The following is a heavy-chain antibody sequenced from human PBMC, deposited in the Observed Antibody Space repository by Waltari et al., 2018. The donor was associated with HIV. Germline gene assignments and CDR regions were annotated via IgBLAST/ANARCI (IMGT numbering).Heavy chain of an antibody. CDR2: VDTAGDT. CDR1: GFTFSSYD. D-gene: IGHD4-17*01. CDR3: ARDRHYGEYDY. J-gene: IGHJ4*02. V-gene: IGHV3-13*01. Sequence: EVQVVESCGGLVQPGGSLRLSCAASGFTFSSYDMHWVRQATGKGLEWVSTVDTAGDTYYPDSVKGRFTISRENAKNSLYLQMNSLRAEDTAVYYCARDRHYGEYDYWGQGTLVTVSS.